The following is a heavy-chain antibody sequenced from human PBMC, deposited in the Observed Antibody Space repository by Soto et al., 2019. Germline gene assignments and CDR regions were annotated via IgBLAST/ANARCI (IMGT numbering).Heavy chain of an antibody. J-gene: IGHJ4*02. V-gene: IGHV3-48*03. Sequence: EVQLVESGGGLAQPGGSLRLSCVASGFTFSYYEMNWVRQAPGKGLEWISYITSSGDRAQYADSVKGRFTISRDNTKNLLYLQMTSLSAEATGLYYCARDIFDNWGQGTLVTVSS. CDR1: GFTFSYYE. CDR3: ARDIFDN. CDR2: ITSSGDRA.